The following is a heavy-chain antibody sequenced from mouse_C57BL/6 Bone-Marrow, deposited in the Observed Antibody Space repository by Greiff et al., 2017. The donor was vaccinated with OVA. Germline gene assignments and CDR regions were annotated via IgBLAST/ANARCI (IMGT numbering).Heavy chain of an antibody. CDR3: ARSEGNYSNY. Sequence: QVQLKQSGAELARPGASVKLSCKASGYTFTSYGISWVKQRTGKGLEWIGEIYPRSGNTYYNEKFKGKATLTADKSSSTAYMELRSLTSEDSAVYFCARSEGNYSNYWGQGTLVTVSA. CDR1: GYTFTSYG. J-gene: IGHJ3*01. CDR2: IYPRSGNT. V-gene: IGHV1-81*01. D-gene: IGHD2-5*01.